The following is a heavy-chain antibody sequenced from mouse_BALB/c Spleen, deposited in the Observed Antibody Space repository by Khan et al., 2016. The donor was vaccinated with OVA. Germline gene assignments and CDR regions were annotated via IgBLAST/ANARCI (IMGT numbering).Heavy chain of an antibody. V-gene: IGHV9-3-1*01. Sequence: QIQLVQSGPELKKPGETVKISCKASGYTFTNYGMNWAKQAPGKGLKWMGWINTYTGAPTYADDFKGRFAFSLDTSASTAYLQINNLKNEDTETYVCERVGYSGTMDYWGQGTSVTVSS. CDR2: INTYTGAP. CDR1: GYTFTNYG. J-gene: IGHJ4*01. D-gene: IGHD2-14*01. CDR3: ERVGYSGTMDY.